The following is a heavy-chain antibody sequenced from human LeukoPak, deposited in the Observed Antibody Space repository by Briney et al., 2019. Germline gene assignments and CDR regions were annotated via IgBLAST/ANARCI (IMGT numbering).Heavy chain of an antibody. V-gene: IGHV3-53*01. CDR1: GFTVSSNY. CDR2: IYSGGST. CDR3: ARAGTVTTNYFDY. Sequence: GGSLRLSCAASGFTVSSNYMSWVRQAPGKGLEWVSVIYSGGSTYYADSVKGRFTISRDNSKNTLYLQMNSLRAEDTAVYYCARAGTVTTNYFDYWGQGTLVTVSS. J-gene: IGHJ4*02. D-gene: IGHD4-17*01.